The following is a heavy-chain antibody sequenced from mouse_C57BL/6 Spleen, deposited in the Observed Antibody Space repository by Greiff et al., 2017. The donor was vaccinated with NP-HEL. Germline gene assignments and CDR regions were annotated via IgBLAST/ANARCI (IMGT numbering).Heavy chain of an antibody. CDR1: GYAFSSSW. V-gene: IGHV1-82*01. CDR2: IYPGDGDT. J-gene: IGHJ1*03. CDR3: ARSGVSYDWYFDV. D-gene: IGHD1-1*01. Sequence: VQLQQSGPELVKPGASVKISCKASGYAFSSSWMNWVKQRPGKGLEWIGRIYPGDGDTNYNGKFKGKATLTADKSSSTAYMQLSSLTSEDSAVYFCARSGVSYDWYFDVWGTGTTVTVSS.